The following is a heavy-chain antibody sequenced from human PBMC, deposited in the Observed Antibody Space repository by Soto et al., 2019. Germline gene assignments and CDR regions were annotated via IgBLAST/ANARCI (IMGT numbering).Heavy chain of an antibody. CDR1: GGTFSSYT. CDR2: IIPILGIA. J-gene: IGHJ3*02. V-gene: IGHV1-69*04. Sequence: SVKVSCKASGGTFSSYTISWVRQSPGQGLEWMGRIIPILGIANYAQKFQGRVTITADKSTSTAYMELSSLRSEDTAVYYCARDFMGIAARPSAFDIWGQGTMVTVSS. CDR3: ARDFMGIAARPSAFDI. D-gene: IGHD6-6*01.